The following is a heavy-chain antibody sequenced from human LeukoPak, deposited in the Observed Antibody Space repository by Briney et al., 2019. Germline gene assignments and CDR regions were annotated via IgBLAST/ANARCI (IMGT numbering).Heavy chain of an antibody. CDR3: ARAVSGSPGY. CDR2: INSSSDTI. Sequence: GGSLRLSCSASGFTFGDYAMTWVRQAPGKGLEWVSYINSSSDTIYYADSVKGRFTISRDNAKNSLYLQMNSLRDEDTAVYYCARAVSGSPGYWGQGTLVTVSS. V-gene: IGHV3-48*02. J-gene: IGHJ4*02. CDR1: GFTFGDYA. D-gene: IGHD6-19*01.